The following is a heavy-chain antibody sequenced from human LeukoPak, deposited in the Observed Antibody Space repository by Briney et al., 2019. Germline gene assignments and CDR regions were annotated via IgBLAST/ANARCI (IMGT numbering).Heavy chain of an antibody. Sequence: GESLKISCWVSGDGFDNYWIGWVRHMSGEGLQWVAIIHPSSSATHYSPSFQGRVSISADKAITTAYLQWNSLRTSDTAIYFCAKRANLAQLGVDGFDPWGQGTLVTVSS. CDR1: GDGFDNYW. CDR2: IHPSSSAT. J-gene: IGHJ5*02. D-gene: IGHD2-8*01. CDR3: AKRANLAQLGVDGFDP. V-gene: IGHV5-51*01.